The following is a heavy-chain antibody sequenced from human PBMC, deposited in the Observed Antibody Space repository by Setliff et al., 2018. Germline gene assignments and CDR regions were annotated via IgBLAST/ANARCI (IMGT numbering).Heavy chain of an antibody. CDR3: ARAPPTRYSGSYEYFYMDV. V-gene: IGHV4-4*08. CDR1: GGSISDFS. Sequence: SETLSLTCTVSGGSISDFSWSWIRQPPGKGLEWIGCISSIGNTYYNPSLRSRLTISANTSNNQLSLNLTSVTAADTAVYYCARAPPTRYSGSYEYFYMDVWGKGTTVTVSS. CDR2: ISSIGNT. D-gene: IGHD1-26*01. J-gene: IGHJ6*03.